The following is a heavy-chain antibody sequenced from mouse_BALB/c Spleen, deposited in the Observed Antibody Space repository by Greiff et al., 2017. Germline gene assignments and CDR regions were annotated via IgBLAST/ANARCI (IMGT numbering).Heavy chain of an antibody. J-gene: IGHJ2*01. D-gene: IGHD1-1*01. Sequence: EVQGVESGGGLVKPGGSLKLSCAASGFTFSSYAMSWVRQTPEKRLEWVASISSGGSTYYPDSVKGRFTISRDNARNILYLQMSSLRSEDTAMYYCAYYGSYYFDYWGQGTTLTVSS. V-gene: IGHV5-6-5*01. CDR3: AYYGSYYFDY. CDR2: ISSGGST. CDR1: GFTFSSYA.